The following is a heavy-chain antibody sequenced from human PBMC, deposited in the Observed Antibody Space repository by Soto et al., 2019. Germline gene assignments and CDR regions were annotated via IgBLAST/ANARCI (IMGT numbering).Heavy chain of an antibody. V-gene: IGHV4-38-2*01. D-gene: IGHD6-6*01. CDR2: IYHSGST. Sequence: SETLSLTCAVSGYSISSGYDWGWVRQPPGKGLEWIGSIYHSGSTYYNPSLKSRVTISVDTSKNQFSLKLSSVTAADTAVYYCARADGQQLAVFDYWGQGTLVTVSS. CDR1: GYSISSGYD. J-gene: IGHJ4*02. CDR3: ARADGQQLAVFDY.